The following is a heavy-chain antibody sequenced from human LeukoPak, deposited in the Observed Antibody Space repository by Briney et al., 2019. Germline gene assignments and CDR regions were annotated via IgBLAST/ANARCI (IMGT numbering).Heavy chain of an antibody. V-gene: IGHV4-59*01. D-gene: IGHD6-19*01. CDR2: IYYSGST. CDR3: ARGESSGWFFGPRAYYYGMDV. J-gene: IGHJ6*02. Sequence: SETLSLTCAVYGGSFSGYYWSWIRQPPGKGLEWIGYIYYSGSTNYNPSLKSRVTISVDTSKNQFSLKLSSVTAADTAVYYCARGESSGWFFGPRAYYYGMDVWGQGTTVTVSS. CDR1: GGSFSGYY.